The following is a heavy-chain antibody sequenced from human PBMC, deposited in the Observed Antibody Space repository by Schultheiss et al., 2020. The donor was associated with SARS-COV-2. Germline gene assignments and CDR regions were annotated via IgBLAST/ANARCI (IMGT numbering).Heavy chain of an antibody. J-gene: IGHJ6*02. Sequence: ASVKVSCKASGYTFTSYGISWVRQAPGQGLEWMGWISAYNGNTNYAQKLQGRVTMTTDTSTSTAYMELRSLRSDDTAVYYCARGLKQWTHNGYGYYYGMDVWGQGTTVTVSS. CDR1: GYTFTSYG. CDR2: ISAYNGNT. D-gene: IGHD6-19*01. CDR3: ARGLKQWTHNGYGYYYGMDV. V-gene: IGHV1-18*01.